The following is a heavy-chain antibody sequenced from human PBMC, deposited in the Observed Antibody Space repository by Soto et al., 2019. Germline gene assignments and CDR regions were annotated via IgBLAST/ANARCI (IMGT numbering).Heavy chain of an antibody. J-gene: IGHJ4*02. Sequence: GGTRTLSRPASRFIGSSNYMTWVRQAPGKGLEWVSLLYSGGATHYAASVKGRFTISSHSSQNTLFLQMNSLRTEDTATYYCLRGRYGSQIHWGQGTKVTVSS. V-gene: IGHV3-53*04. CDR3: LRGRYGSQIH. CDR2: LYSGGAT. D-gene: IGHD3-10*01. CDR1: RFIGSSNY.